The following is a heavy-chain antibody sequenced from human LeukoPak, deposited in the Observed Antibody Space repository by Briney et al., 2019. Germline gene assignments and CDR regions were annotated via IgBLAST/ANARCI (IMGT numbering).Heavy chain of an antibody. Sequence: GGTLRLSCAAPGFMFHDYAIHWVRQAPGKGLEWVSLISGDGGSTFYADSVKGRFTISRDNSKNSLYLQMNSLRSDDTALYYCARESESSGWYDYWGQGTLVTVSS. CDR2: ISGDGGST. V-gene: IGHV3-43*02. J-gene: IGHJ4*02. D-gene: IGHD6-19*01. CDR1: GFMFHDYA. CDR3: ARESESSGWYDY.